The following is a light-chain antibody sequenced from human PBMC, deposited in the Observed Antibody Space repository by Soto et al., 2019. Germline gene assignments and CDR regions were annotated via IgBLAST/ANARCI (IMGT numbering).Light chain of an antibody. CDR1: RSLSSDY. Sequence: IVLMQSPGTLSLSPGERATLSCRASRSLSSDYLAWYQQKPGQAPRLLFYHASRRATGTPDRFSVSGSGTDFTLTISRLEPGDFAVYYCQQYGSSPWTFGQGTKVDIK. V-gene: IGKV3-20*01. CDR2: HAS. CDR3: QQYGSSPWT. J-gene: IGKJ1*01.